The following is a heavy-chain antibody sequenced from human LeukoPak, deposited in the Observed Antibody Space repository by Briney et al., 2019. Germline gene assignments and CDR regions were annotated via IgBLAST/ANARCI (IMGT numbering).Heavy chain of an antibody. CDR1: GGTFSSYA. Sequence: SVKVSCKASGGTFSSYAISWVRQAPGQGLEWMGGIIPIFGTANYAQKFQGGVTITADESTSTAYMELSSLRSEDTAVYYCARALRWCSSTSCPYYFDYWGQGTLVTVSS. J-gene: IGHJ4*02. CDR2: IIPIFGTA. CDR3: ARALRWCSSTSCPYYFDY. V-gene: IGHV1-69*01. D-gene: IGHD2-2*01.